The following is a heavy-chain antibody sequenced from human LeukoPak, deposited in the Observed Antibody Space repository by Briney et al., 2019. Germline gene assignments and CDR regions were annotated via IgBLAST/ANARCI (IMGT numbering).Heavy chain of an antibody. V-gene: IGHV1-18*01. CDR3: ARALATVTTFLY. J-gene: IGHJ4*02. D-gene: IGHD4-17*01. CDR1: GYTFTNYG. Sequence: EASVKVSCKASGYTFTNYGISWVRQAPGQGLEWMGWISAYNGNTNYAQKLQGRVTMTTDTSTSTAYMELWSLRSDDTAVYYCARALATVTTFLYWGQGTLVTVSS. CDR2: ISAYNGNT.